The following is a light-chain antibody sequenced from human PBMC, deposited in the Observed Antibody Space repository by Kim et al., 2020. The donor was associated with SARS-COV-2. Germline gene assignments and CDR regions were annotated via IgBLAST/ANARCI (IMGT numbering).Light chain of an antibody. CDR1: GLRSYF. J-gene: IGLJ1*01. CDR2: GKN. Sequence: LGQTVRNKCQGDGLRSYFSSWYQQRPGQAPVLVIFGKNNRPSGIPDRFSGSSSGNTASLTITGAQAEDEADYYCNSRDSSGNHLYVFGTGTKVTVL. V-gene: IGLV3-19*01. CDR3: NSRDSSGNHLYV.